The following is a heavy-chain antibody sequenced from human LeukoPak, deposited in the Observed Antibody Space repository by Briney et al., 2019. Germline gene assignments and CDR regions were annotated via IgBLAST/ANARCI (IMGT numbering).Heavy chain of an antibody. Sequence: PGRSLRLSCAASGFTFSNAWMSWVLQAPGKGLEWVVRIKSKTDGGTTDYAAPVKGRFTISRDDSKNTLYLQMNSLKTEDTAVYYCTTDVGYSGYDPYWYFDLWGRGTLVTVSS. CDR2: IKSKTDGGTT. CDR3: TTDVGYSGYDPYWYFDL. D-gene: IGHD5-12*01. CDR1: GFTFSNAW. J-gene: IGHJ2*01. V-gene: IGHV3-15*01.